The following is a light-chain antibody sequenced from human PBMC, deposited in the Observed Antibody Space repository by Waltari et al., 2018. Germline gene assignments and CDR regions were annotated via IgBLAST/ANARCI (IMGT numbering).Light chain of an antibody. V-gene: IGLV4-69*01. CDR2: VNSDGSH. CDR3: QTWGTGIWV. J-gene: IGLJ3*02. Sequence: QLVLTQSPSATASLGTSVKPTCTLSSGRSVYPIAGHQQQPEKGPRYLMKVNSDGSHSKGDGIPDRFSGSSSGAERYLTISSLQSEDEADSYCQTWGTGIWVFGGGTKLTVL. CDR1: SGRSVYP.